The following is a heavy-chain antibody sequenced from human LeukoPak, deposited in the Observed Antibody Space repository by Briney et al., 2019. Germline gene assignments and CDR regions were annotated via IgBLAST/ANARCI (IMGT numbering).Heavy chain of an antibody. J-gene: IGHJ4*02. D-gene: IGHD2-8*01. CDR2: TGTAGDT. Sequence: GGSLRLSCAASGFTFSTYDFHWVRQNTGKGLEWVSATGTAGDTWYSGSVKGRFTISRENAKSSMYLQMNSLRVGDTAVYYCARQNRNGFDYWGQGTLVTVSS. CDR3: ARQNRNGFDY. CDR1: GFTFSTYD. V-gene: IGHV3-13*01.